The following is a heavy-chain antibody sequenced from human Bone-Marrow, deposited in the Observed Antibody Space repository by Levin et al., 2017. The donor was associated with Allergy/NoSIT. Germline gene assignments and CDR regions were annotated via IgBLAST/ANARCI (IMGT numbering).Heavy chain of an antibody. CDR3: ARDWPFGSGPYDAFDI. D-gene: IGHD3-10*01. CDR1: GFTMSSNY. V-gene: IGHV3-53*01. Sequence: GESLKISCTASGFTMSSNYMSWVRQAPGKGLEWVSLIYTGGTTYYADSVKGRFTVSRDNSKNTLFLQMNSLSAEDTAVYYCARDWPFGSGPYDAFDIWGPGTMVTVSS. J-gene: IGHJ3*02. CDR2: IYTGGTT.